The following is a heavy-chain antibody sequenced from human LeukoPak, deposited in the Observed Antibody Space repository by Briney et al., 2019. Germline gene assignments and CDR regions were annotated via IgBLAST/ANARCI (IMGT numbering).Heavy chain of an antibody. CDR3: ARAILSGYPDS. CDR2: INPNSGGT. V-gene: IGHV1-2*02. D-gene: IGHD3-3*01. CDR1: GYTLTGYY. J-gene: IGHJ4*02. Sequence: ASVKVSCKASGYTLTGYYMHWVRQAPGQGLEWMGWINPNSGGTNYAQKFQGRVTMTRDTSISTAYMELSRLRSDDTAVYYCARAILSGYPDSWGQGTLVIVFS.